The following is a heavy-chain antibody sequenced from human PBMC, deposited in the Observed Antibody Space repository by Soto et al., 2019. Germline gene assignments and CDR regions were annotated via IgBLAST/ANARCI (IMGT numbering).Heavy chain of an antibody. V-gene: IGHV4-61*01. CDR1: GGSVSSGSYY. Sequence: PSETLSLTCTVSGGSVSSGSYYWSWIRQPPGKGLEWIGYIYYSGSTNYNPSLKSRVTISVDTSKNQFSLKLSSVTAADTAVYYCAREGTYNWNDRAFDYWGQGTQVPVSS. CDR2: IYYSGST. D-gene: IGHD1-20*01. CDR3: AREGTYNWNDRAFDY. J-gene: IGHJ4*02.